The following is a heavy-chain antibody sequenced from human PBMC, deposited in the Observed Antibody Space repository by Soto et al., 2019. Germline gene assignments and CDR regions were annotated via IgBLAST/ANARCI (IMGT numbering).Heavy chain of an antibody. J-gene: IGHJ4*02. CDR2: IYYSGST. CDR1: GGSISSGGYY. CDR3: ARVQNGSGSLHYFDY. D-gene: IGHD3-10*01. Sequence: SETLSLTCTVSGGSISSGGYYWSWIRQHPGKGLEWIGYIYYSGSTYYNPSLKSRVTISVDTSKNQFSLKLSSVTAADTAVYYCARVQNGSGSLHYFDYWGQGTLVTVSS. V-gene: IGHV4-31*03.